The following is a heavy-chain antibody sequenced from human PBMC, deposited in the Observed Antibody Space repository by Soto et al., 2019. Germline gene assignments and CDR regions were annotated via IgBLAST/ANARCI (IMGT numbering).Heavy chain of an antibody. V-gene: IGHV1-69*13. Sequence: AASVKVSCKASGGTFSSYAISWVRQAPGQGLEWMGGIIPIFGTANYAQKFQGRVTITADESTSTAYMELSSLRSEDTAVYYCASARAPYPFDYWGQGTLVTVSS. D-gene: IGHD3-16*01. J-gene: IGHJ4*02. CDR3: ASARAPYPFDY. CDR1: GGTFSSYA. CDR2: IIPIFGTA.